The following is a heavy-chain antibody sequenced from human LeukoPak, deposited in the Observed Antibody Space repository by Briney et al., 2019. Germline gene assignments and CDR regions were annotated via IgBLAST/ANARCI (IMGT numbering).Heavy chain of an antibody. Sequence: GRSLRLSCTASGFTFGDYAMSWFRQSPGKGLEWVGFIRSKAYGGTTEYAASVKGRLTISRDDSKSIAYLQMNSLKTEDTAVYYCTRDRYYGSGSPPWFDPWGQGTLVTVSS. CDR3: TRDRYYGSGSPPWFDP. CDR2: IRSKAYGGTT. D-gene: IGHD3-10*01. J-gene: IGHJ5*02. CDR1: GFTFGDYA. V-gene: IGHV3-49*03.